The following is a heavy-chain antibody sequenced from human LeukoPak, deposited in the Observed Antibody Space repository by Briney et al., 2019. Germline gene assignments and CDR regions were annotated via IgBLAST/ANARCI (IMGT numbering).Heavy chain of an antibody. CDR2: ISSSSSYI. CDR1: GFTFSSYC. J-gene: IGHJ4*02. V-gene: IGHV3-21*01. D-gene: IGHD6-19*01. CDR3: AVGAVAGLFDY. Sequence: GGSLRLSCAASGFTFSSYCMNWVRQAPGKGLEWVSSISSSSSYIYYADSVKGRFTISRDNAKNSLYLQMNSLRAEDTAVYYCAVGAVAGLFDYWGQGTLVTVSS.